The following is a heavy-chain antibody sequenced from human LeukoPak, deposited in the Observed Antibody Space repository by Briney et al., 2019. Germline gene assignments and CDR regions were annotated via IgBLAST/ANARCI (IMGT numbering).Heavy chain of an antibody. Sequence: SVKVSCKASGGTFSSYAISWVRQAPGQGLEWMGGIIPIFGTANYAQKFQGRVTITADESTSTAYMELSRLRSDDTAVYYCARGYDYVWGSYRLDYWGQGTLVTVSS. D-gene: IGHD3-16*02. CDR2: IIPIFGTA. J-gene: IGHJ4*02. CDR3: ARGYDYVWGSYRLDY. CDR1: GGTFSSYA. V-gene: IGHV1-69*13.